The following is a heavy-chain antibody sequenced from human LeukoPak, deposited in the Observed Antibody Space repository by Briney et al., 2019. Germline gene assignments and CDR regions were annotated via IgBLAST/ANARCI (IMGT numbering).Heavy chain of an antibody. J-gene: IGHJ4*02. CDR1: AFTFSSYS. CDR3: AREAEYGSGSYYFDY. D-gene: IGHD3-10*01. V-gene: IGHV3-21*01. CDR2: ISRSSTYI. Sequence: GGSLRLSCAASAFTFSSYSMNWVRQAPGKVLEWVSSISRSSTYIYYADSLKGRFTISRDDAKSSLFLQMNSLRAEDTAVYYCAREAEYGSGSYYFDYWGQGTLVTLSS.